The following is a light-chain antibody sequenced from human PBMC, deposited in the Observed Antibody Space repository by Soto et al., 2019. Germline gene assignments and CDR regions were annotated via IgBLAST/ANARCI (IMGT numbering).Light chain of an antibody. CDR3: QVSDSNTEV. CDR2: NNN. CDR1: NIGSKD. J-gene: IGLJ1*01. V-gene: IGLV3-9*01. Sequence: SYEVTQPLSVSVALGQTARIACEGNNIGSKDVHWYQQMPGRAPVLVTFNNNDRPSWIPERFSGSNSGNTATLTISGAQDGDEADYYCQVSDSNTEVFGSGTKVTVL.